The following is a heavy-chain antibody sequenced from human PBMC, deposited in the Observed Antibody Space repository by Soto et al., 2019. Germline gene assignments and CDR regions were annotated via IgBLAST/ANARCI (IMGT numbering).Heavy chain of an antibody. V-gene: IGHV4-39*02. CDR1: GGSISSLSYY. Sequence: SETLSLTCTVSGGSISSLSYYWGWIRRPPGKGLEWIGSIFFTGNTYYNPSLESRVAISVDTSRNHFSLTVNSVTAADTAVYYCASQHCSGGNCYNHGFDSWGQGTLVTVSS. CDR2: IFFTGNT. J-gene: IGHJ4*02. D-gene: IGHD2-15*01. CDR3: ASQHCSGGNCYNHGFDS.